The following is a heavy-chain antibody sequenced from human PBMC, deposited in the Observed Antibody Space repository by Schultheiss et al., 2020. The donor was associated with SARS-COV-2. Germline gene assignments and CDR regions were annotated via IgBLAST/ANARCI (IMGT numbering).Heavy chain of an antibody. CDR3: AKGDDFWSGYYTPYYFDY. CDR1: GFTFSSYW. Sequence: GGSLRLSCAASGFTFSSYWMSWVRQAPGKGLEWVSAISGSGGSTYYADSVKGRFTISRDNSKNTLYLQMNSLRAEDTAVYYCAKGDDFWSGYYTPYYFDYWGQGTLVTVSS. J-gene: IGHJ4*02. V-gene: IGHV3-23*01. CDR2: ISGSGGST. D-gene: IGHD3-3*01.